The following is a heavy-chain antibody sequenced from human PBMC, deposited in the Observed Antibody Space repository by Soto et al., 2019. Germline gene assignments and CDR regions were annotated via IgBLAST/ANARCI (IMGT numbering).Heavy chain of an antibody. CDR1: GGSISSSSYY. V-gene: IGHV4-39*01. Sequence: QLQLQESGPGLVKPSETLSLTCTVSGGSISSSSYYWGWIRQPPGKGLEWIGSIYYSGSTYYNPSPKSRVTISVDTSKNQSTRKLSSVTAADTAVYYCATSPYYYDSSGSPQVGFDIWGQGTMVTVSS. CDR3: ATSPYYYDSSGSPQVGFDI. J-gene: IGHJ3*02. CDR2: IYYSGST. D-gene: IGHD3-22*01.